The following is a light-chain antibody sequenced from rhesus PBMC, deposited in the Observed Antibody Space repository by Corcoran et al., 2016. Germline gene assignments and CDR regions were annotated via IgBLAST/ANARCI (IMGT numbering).Light chain of an antibody. CDR1: ENVNNY. J-gene: IGKJ4*01. CDR3: QHGYCAPLT. Sequence: DIQMTQSPSSLSASVGDRVTITCRASENVNNYLNWYQQKPGKAPKLLIYQASTLQSGVPSRFSGSGSGTVYTFTISSLQPAVVATYYCQHGYCAPLTFGGGTKVELK. V-gene: IGKV1-74*01. CDR2: QAS.